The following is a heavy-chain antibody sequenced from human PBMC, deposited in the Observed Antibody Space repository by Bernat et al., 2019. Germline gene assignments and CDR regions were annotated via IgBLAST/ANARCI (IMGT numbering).Heavy chain of an antibody. CDR3: ARRPYTHGLGSTSVEF. V-gene: IGHV3-7*01. Sequence: EVQLVESGGGLVQPGGSLRLSCAASGFTFSSYWMSWLRQAPEKGLELVANIKQDGTEKYYVDSVKGRFTISRDNAKNSLYLQMNSLRVEDTAVYYCARRPYTHGLGSTSVEFWGQGTLVTVSS. D-gene: IGHD1-26*01. J-gene: IGHJ4*02. CDR2: IKQDGTEK. CDR1: GFTFSSYW.